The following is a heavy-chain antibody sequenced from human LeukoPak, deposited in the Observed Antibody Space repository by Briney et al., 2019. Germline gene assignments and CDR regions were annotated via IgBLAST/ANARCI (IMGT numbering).Heavy chain of an antibody. V-gene: IGHV3-21*01. D-gene: IGHD6-13*01. J-gene: IGHJ5*02. CDR2: ISSSSSYI. CDR3: ARAHSSSLAWFDP. CDR1: GFTFSSYS. Sequence: SGGSLRLSCAASGFTFSSYSMNWVRQAPGKGLEWISSISSSSSYIYYADSVKGRFTISRDNAKNSLYLQMNSLRAEDTAVYYCARAHSSSLAWFDPWGQGTLATVSS.